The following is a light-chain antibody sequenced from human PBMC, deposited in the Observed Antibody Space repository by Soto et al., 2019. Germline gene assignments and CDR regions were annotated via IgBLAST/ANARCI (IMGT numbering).Light chain of an antibody. J-gene: IGLJ1*01. CDR3: CSYAGSSPYV. Sequence: QSALIQPASVSGSPGQSITISCTGTSSDVGSYNLVSWYQHHPGKAPKLMIYESTKRPSGVSNRFSGSKSGNTASLTISGLQAEDEADYYCCSYAGSSPYVFGTGTKLTVL. V-gene: IGLV2-23*01. CDR2: EST. CDR1: SSDVGSYNL.